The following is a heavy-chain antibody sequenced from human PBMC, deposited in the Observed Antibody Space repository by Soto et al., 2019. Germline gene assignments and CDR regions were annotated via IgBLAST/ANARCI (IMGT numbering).Heavy chain of an antibody. CDR3: ARLLAARRRWAFDY. CDR1: GASISSGDSD. Sequence: SETLSLTCIVSGASISSGDSDWSRLRHTPGKGLEWIGYIYYSGSTYYNPSLKSRVTISVDTSKNRFSLKLSSVTAADTAVYYCARLLAARRRWAFDYWGQGTLVTVSS. J-gene: IGHJ4*02. CDR2: IYYSGST. D-gene: IGHD6-6*01. V-gene: IGHV4-30-4*08.